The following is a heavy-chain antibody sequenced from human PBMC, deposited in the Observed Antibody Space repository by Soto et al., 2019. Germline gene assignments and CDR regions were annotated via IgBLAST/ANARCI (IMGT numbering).Heavy chain of an antibody. Sequence: GGSLRLSCAASGFTFSSYSMNWARQAPWKGLEWVSSISSSSSYIYYADSVKGRFTISRDNAKNSLYLQMNSLRAEDTAVYYCARDRLLSPFDYWGQGTLVTVSS. CDR3: ARDRLLSPFDY. V-gene: IGHV3-21*01. CDR2: ISSSSSYI. J-gene: IGHJ4*02. CDR1: GFTFSSYS. D-gene: IGHD2-15*01.